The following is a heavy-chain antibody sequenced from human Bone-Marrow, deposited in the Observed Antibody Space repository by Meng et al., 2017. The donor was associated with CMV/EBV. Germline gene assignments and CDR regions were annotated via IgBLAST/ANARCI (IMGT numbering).Heavy chain of an antibody. CDR3: ARDDYDFWSGYPKYFQH. J-gene: IGHJ1*01. V-gene: IGHV1-18*01. Sequence: VMKPGTSVKVSFKASCYSFTSDGSSWVRQAHGQGLEWMGWISAYNGNTNYAQKLQGRVTITTDTSTSTAYMELRSLRSDDTAVYYCARDDYDFWSGYPKYFQHWGQGTLVTVSS. CDR2: ISAYNGNT. CDR1: CYSFTSDG. D-gene: IGHD3-3*01.